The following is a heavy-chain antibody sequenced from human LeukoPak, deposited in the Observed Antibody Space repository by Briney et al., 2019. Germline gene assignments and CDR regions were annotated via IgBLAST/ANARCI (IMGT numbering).Heavy chain of an antibody. CDR2: IKQDGSEK. CDR1: GFTFSSYA. D-gene: IGHD2-2*01. Sequence: GGSLRLSCAASGFTFSSYAMSWVRQAPGKGLEWVANIKQDGSEKYYVDSVKGRFTISRDNAKNSLYLQMNSLRAEDTAVYYCARDPDIVVVPAAPYFDYWGQGTLVTVSS. J-gene: IGHJ4*02. V-gene: IGHV3-7*01. CDR3: ARDPDIVVVPAAPYFDY.